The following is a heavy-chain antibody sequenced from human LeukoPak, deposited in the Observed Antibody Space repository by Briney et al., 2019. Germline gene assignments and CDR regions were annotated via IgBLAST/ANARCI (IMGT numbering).Heavy chain of an antibody. J-gene: IGHJ4*02. CDR3: TKDRELGF. V-gene: IGHV3-23*01. CDR2: MGGSTGDT. CDR1: GFTISSYA. D-gene: IGHD1-26*01. Sequence: GGSLRLSCAVSGFTISSYAMSWVRQAPGKGLEWVSAMGGSTGDTYYADSVRGRITISRDNSKNILYLEMNGLRAEDTAVYYCTKDRELGFWGQGTLVTVSS.